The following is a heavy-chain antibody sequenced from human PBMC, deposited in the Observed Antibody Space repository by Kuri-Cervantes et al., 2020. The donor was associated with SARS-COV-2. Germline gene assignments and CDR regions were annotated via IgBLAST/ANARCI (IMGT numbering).Heavy chain of an antibody. CDR3: ARVEGISLDY. V-gene: IGHV3-30*03. CDR1: GFTFSTYG. Sequence: GGSLRLSCAASGFTFSTYGMHWVRQAPGKGLEWVALISYDGNEYYADSVRGRFTISRDNSKNTLYLQLNNLRTEDTAVYYCARVEGISLDYWGQGTLVTVSS. CDR2: ISYDGNE. J-gene: IGHJ4*02. D-gene: IGHD3-3*01.